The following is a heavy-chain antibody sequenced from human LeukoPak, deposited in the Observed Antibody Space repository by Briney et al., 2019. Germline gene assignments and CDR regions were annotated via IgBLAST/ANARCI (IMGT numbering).Heavy chain of an antibody. CDR2: FDPEDGET. V-gene: IGHV1-24*01. J-gene: IGHJ4*02. CDR3: ARNLNEYYYDSSGYYDY. D-gene: IGHD3-22*01. CDR1: GYTLTELS. Sequence: ASVKVSCKVSGYTLTELSMHWVRQAPGKGLEWMGGFDPEDGETIYAQKFQGRVTITADESTSTAYMELSSLRSEDTAVYYCARNLNEYYYDSSGYYDYWGQGTLVTVSS.